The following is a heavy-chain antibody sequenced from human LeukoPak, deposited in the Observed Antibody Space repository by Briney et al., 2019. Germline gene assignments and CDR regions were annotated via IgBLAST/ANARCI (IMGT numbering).Heavy chain of an antibody. CDR2: LSGGGNT. CDR1: GFTFSSYA. V-gene: IGHV3-23*01. D-gene: IGHD1-26*01. CDR3: AKLPST. Sequence: GGSLRLSCAASGFTFSSYAMTWVRQAPGKGLEWVSALSGGGNTYYADSVKGRFTISRDNSKNTLFLQINSLRAEDTAVYYCAKLPSTWGQGTLVTVSS. J-gene: IGHJ5*02.